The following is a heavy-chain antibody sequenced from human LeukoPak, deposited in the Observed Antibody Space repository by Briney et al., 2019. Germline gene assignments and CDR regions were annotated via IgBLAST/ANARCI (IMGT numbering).Heavy chain of an antibody. V-gene: IGHV3-7*01. D-gene: IGHD3-22*01. J-gene: IGHJ4*02. CDR3: ARDFLPYYDSSGYNDY. CDR2: IKQDGSEK. Sequence: PGGSLRPSCVASGFTFSSYNMNWVRQAPGKGLEWVANIKQDGSEKYYVDSVKGRFTISRDNAKNSLYLQMNSLRAEDTAVYYCARDFLPYYDSSGYNDYWGQGTLVTVSS. CDR1: GFTFSSYN.